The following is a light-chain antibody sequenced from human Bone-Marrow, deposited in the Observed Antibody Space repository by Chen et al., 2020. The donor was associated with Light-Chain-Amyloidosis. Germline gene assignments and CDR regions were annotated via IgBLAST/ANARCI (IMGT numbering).Light chain of an antibody. CDR1: NIGSTS. CDR2: DES. Sequence: SYVLTHPSSASVAPVQTATIACGGNNIGSTSAHWYQQTPGQAALLVVYDESDRPSGIPERLSGSNAGNTATMTISRVEAGDEADYYCQVWDRSSDRPVFGGGTKLTVL. CDR3: QVWDRSSDRPV. V-gene: IGLV3-21*02. J-gene: IGLJ3*02.